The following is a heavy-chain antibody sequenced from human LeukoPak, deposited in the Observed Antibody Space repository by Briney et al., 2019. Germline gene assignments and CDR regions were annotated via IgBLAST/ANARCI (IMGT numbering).Heavy chain of an antibody. V-gene: IGHV1-46*01. D-gene: IGHD6-13*01. CDR3: ARESSGAGTGDY. CDR2: INPSGGTT. CDR1: GYTFTSYH. Sequence: ASVKVSCKASGYTFTSYHMHWVRQAHGQGLEWMGIINPSGGTTNYAQKFQGRVTMTRDMSTSTVYMELSSLRSEDTAVYYCARESSGAGTGDYWGQGTLVTVSS. J-gene: IGHJ4*02.